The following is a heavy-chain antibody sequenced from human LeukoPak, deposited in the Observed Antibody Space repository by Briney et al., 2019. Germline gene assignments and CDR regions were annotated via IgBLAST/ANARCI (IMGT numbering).Heavy chain of an antibody. CDR2: INSDGSST. V-gene: IGHV3-74*01. CDR3: AKDRCSNGIGCYYYYMDV. D-gene: IGHD2-8*01. CDR1: GFTFSSYW. Sequence: GGSLRLSCAASGFTFSSYWMHWVRQAPGKGLVWVSRINSDGSSTSYADSVKGRFSISRDSSKNILYLQLNSLRAEDTAVYYCAKDRCSNGIGCYYYYMDVWGKGTAVTISS. J-gene: IGHJ6*03.